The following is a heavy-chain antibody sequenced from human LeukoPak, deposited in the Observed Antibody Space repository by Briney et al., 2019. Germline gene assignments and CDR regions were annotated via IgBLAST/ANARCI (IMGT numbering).Heavy chain of an antibody. Sequence: SVKVSCKASGVTFSSYAISWVRQAPGQGLEWMGRIIPIFGTANYAQKFQGRVTITTDESTSTAYMELSSLRAEDTAVYYCAKTTVLRYFDWLYDYFDYWGQGTLVTVSS. D-gene: IGHD3-9*01. CDR2: IIPIFGTA. CDR1: GVTFSSYA. V-gene: IGHV1-69*05. J-gene: IGHJ4*02. CDR3: AKTTVLRYFDWLYDYFDY.